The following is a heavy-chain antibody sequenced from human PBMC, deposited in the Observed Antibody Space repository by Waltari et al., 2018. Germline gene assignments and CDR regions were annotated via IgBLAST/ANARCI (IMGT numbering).Heavy chain of an antibody. CDR3: ARGRGYSVVVRGVDTGFCWFDP. CDR2: IKHGGST. J-gene: IGHJ5*02. V-gene: IGHV4-34*01. CDR1: GGSFSGYY. Sequence: QVQLQQWGAGLLSPSETLSLTCAVYGGSFSGYYWTWIRQPPGKGLEWIGGIKHGGSTNDHPSLKRRVTISVDTPRNQFSLKLSSVTAADTAVYYCARGRGYSVVVRGVDTGFCWFDPWGQGTLVTVSS. D-gene: IGHD3-10*01.